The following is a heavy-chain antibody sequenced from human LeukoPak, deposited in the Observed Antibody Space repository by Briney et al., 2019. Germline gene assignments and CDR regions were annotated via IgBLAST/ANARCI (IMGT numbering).Heavy chain of an antibody. J-gene: IGHJ3*01. CDR2: SRDKAESHST. D-gene: IGHD1-26*01. CDR1: GFTLDNYW. Sequence: GGSLRLSCEVSGFTLDNYWMSWVRQAPGKGPEWVGRSRDKAESHSTEYAASVKGRFIISRDDSKNSLYLQMHSLKNEDTAVYYCTRAIVGAGNDLWGQGTMVTVSS. V-gene: IGHV3-72*01. CDR3: TRAIVGAGNDL.